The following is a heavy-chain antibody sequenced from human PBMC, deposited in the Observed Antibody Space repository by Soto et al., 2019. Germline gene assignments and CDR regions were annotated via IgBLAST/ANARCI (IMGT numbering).Heavy chain of an antibody. J-gene: IGHJ6*02. CDR3: ARDQRKKGDMDV. D-gene: IGHD3-16*01. CDR2: TSYDGSNE. V-gene: IGHV3-30-3*01. CDR1: GFTFSTYA. Sequence: PGWSLRLSCAASGFTFSTYAMHWVRQAPGKGLEWVAVTSYDGSNEYYGDSVKGRFTISRDNSKNTVYLQMNSLRAEDTAVYYRARDQRKKGDMDVWGQGTTVTVSS.